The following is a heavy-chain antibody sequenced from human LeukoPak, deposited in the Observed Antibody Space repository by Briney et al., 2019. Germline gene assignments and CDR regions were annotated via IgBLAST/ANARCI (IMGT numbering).Heavy chain of an antibody. CDR3: ARVSRGGITASWFDP. J-gene: IGHJ5*02. CDR1: GFTLGDYG. CDR2: IGNNTYGGST. D-gene: IGHD6-13*01. V-gene: IGHV3-49*01. Sequence: PGGSLRLSCLVSGFTLGDYGVGWFRQAPGKGLQWVTFIGNNTYGGSTEYIPSVKGRFTISRDDSNSIAYLQMNSLKAEDTAIYYCARVSRGGITASWFDPWGQGTLVTVSS.